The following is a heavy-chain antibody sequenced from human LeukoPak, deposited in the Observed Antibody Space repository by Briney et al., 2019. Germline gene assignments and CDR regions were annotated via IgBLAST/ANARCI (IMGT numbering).Heavy chain of an antibody. J-gene: IGHJ4*02. V-gene: IGHV3-74*01. D-gene: IGHD3-10*01. CDR2: INSDGSST. Sequence: PGGSLRLSCAASGFTFSSYWMHWVRQAPGKGLVWVSRINSDGSSTSYADSVKGRFTISRDNAKNTLYLQMNSLRAEDTAVYFCAKDPKLWGVLYFDNWGQGTLVTVSS. CDR1: GFTFSSYW. CDR3: AKDPKLWGVLYFDN.